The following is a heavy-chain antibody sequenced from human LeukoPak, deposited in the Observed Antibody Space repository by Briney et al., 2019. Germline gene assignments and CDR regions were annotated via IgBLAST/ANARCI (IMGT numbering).Heavy chain of an antibody. CDR2: ISSSSSYI. CDR1: GFSFTDYP. Sequence: GGSLRLSCATSGFSFTDYPMNWVRQAPGKGLEWVSSISSSSSYIYYADSVKGRLTISRDKAKNSLYLQMNSLRAEDTAIYYCAREGMVATFDYWGQGTLVTVSS. CDR3: AREGMVATFDY. J-gene: IGHJ4*02. D-gene: IGHD5-12*01. V-gene: IGHV3-21*01.